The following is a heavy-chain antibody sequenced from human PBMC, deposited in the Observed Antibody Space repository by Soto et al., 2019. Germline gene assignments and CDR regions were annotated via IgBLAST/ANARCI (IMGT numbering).Heavy chain of an antibody. J-gene: IGHJ5*02. Sequence: SETLSLTCTVSGGSISSYYWSWIRQPPGKGLEWIGYIYYSGSTNYNPSLKSRVTISVDTSMNQFSLKLSSVTAADTAVYYCSRGVRGAKNWFDPWGQGTLVTVSS. CDR3: SRGVRGAKNWFDP. CDR1: GGSISSYY. D-gene: IGHD3-10*01. V-gene: IGHV4-59*01. CDR2: IYYSGST.